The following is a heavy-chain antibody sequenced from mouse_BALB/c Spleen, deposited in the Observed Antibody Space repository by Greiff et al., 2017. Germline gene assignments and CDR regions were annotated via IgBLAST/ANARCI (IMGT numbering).Heavy chain of an antibody. CDR1: GYTFTNYW. J-gene: IGHJ2*01. CDR2: IYPGGGYT. V-gene: IGHV1-63*02. CDR3: ARYRYDERGYFDY. D-gene: IGHD2-14*01. Sequence: QVQLKESGAELVRPGTSVKISCKASGYTFTNYWLGWVKQRPGHGLEWIGDIYPGGGYTNYNEKFKGKATLTADTSSSTAYMQLSSLTSEDSAVYFCARYRYDERGYFDYWGQGTTLTVSS.